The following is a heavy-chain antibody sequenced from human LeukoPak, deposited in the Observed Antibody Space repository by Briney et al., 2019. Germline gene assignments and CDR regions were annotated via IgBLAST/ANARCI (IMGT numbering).Heavy chain of an antibody. CDR3: ARDRAPEAFDI. CDR2: ISSSSSYI. CDR1: AFTFSSYS. V-gene: IGHV3-21*01. J-gene: IGHJ3*02. Sequence: GGSLRLSCAASAFTFSSYSMTWVRQAPGKGLEWVSSISSSSSYIYYADSVKGRFTISRDNAKNSLYLQMNSLRVEDTAVYYCARDRAPEAFDIWGQGAMVTVAS.